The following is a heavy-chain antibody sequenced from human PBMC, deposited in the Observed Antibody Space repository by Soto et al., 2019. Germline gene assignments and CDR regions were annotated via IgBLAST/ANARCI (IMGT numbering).Heavy chain of an antibody. V-gene: IGHV3-30*18. CDR3: AKDRLRGGFLTTAYYNGMEL. CDR2: ISYDGSNK. J-gene: IGHJ6*01. D-gene: IGHD3-3*01. CDR1: VFSFGNYG. Sequence: GGSLRLSCASSVFSFGNYGMHCVRHSPGKWLEWVALISYDGSNKYYADSVKGRFTISRDNSKNTLYLLMNSLRPGDTAVYYCAKDRLRGGFLTTAYYNGMELWGQGTTVTVSS.